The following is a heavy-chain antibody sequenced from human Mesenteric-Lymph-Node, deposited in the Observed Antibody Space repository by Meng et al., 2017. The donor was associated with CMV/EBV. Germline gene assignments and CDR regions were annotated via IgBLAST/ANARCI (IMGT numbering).Heavy chain of an antibody. D-gene: IGHD3-16*01. CDR2: IKQDGSEK. V-gene: IGHV3-7*01. CDR1: GFTLSTYW. Sequence: GESLKISCVASGFTLSTYWMAWVRQTPGKGLEWVANIKQDGSEKYYVDSVKGRFTISRDNAKNSLYLQMNSLRAEDTAVYYCARGGSYWGQGTLVTVSS. CDR3: ARGGSY. J-gene: IGHJ4*02.